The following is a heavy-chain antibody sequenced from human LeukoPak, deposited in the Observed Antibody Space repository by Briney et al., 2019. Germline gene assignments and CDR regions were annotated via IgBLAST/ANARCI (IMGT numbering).Heavy chain of an antibody. CDR1: GYAFTNYG. CDR2: ISAKNGNT. D-gene: IGHD3-22*01. Sequence: PLASVKVSCKASGYAFTNYGMSWVRQVPGQGLEWMGWISAKNGNTDYAQKLQGRVTMTVDTSTSTAYMELRSLRSDDTAVYYCARARYYYDSSGYYFDYWGQGTLVTVSS. V-gene: IGHV1-18*01. J-gene: IGHJ4*02. CDR3: ARARYYYDSSGYYFDY.